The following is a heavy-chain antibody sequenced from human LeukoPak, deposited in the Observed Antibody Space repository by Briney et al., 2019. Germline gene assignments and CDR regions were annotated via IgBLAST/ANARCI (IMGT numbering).Heavy chain of an antibody. J-gene: IGHJ4*02. D-gene: IGHD3-22*01. CDR1: GYSISSGYY. CDR3: YITMIVVVGNYFDY. CDR2: IYHSGST. V-gene: IGHV4-38-2*01. Sequence: SETLSLTCAVSGYSISSGYYWGWIRQPPGKGLEWIGSIYHSGSTYYNPSLKSRVTISVDTSKNQFALKLSSVTAADTAVYYCYITMIVVVGNYFDYWGQGTLVTVSS.